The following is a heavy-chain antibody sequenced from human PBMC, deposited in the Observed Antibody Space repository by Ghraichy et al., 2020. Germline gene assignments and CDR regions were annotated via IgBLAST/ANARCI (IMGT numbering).Heavy chain of an antibody. J-gene: IGHJ4*02. CDR1: GYTFTRYV. Sequence: ASVKVSCEASGYTFTRYVISWVRQAPGQGLEWMGWISAYNGNTNYAQMLQGRVTITTDTSTSPAYMELRSLRSDDTAVYYCARRTNDYGDYALDYWRQGTLVTVSS. V-gene: IGHV1-18*04. CDR2: ISAYNGNT. D-gene: IGHD4-17*01. CDR3: ARRTNDYGDYALDY.